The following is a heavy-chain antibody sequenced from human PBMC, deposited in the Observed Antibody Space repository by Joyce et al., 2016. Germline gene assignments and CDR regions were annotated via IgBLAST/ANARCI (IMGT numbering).Heavy chain of an antibody. CDR3: ARGVHY. Sequence: QVQLQQSGPGLVRPSETLSLTCAVSGYSISSGYSWGWIRQPPGKGLEWIGVVKPDGSTSYNPSLKSRVTISRDTAKNQFSLNLTSVSAADTAVYYCARGVHYWGQGTLVTVSS. J-gene: IGHJ4*02. D-gene: IGHD3-10*01. V-gene: IGHV4-38-2*01. CDR2: VKPDGST. CDR1: GYSISSGYS.